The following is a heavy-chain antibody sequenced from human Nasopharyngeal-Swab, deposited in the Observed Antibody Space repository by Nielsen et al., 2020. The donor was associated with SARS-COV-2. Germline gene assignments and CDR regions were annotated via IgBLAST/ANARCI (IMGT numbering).Heavy chain of an antibody. CDR1: GFTFSSYG. V-gene: IGHV3-30*18. Sequence: GESLKISCAASGFTFSSYGMHWVRQAPGKGLEWVAVISYDGSNKYYADSVKGRFTISRDNSKNTLYLQMNSLRAEDTAVYYCAKEPSSGSYPSWGQATLVTVSS. J-gene: IGHJ4*02. CDR3: AKEPSSGSYPS. CDR2: ISYDGSNK. D-gene: IGHD1-26*01.